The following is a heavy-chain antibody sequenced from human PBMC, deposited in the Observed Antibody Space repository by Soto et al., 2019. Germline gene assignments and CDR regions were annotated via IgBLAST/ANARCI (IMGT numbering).Heavy chain of an antibody. V-gene: IGHV4-30-2*01. Sequence: PSETLSLTCAVSGGSISSGGYSWSWIRQPPGKGLEWIGYIYHSGSTYYNPSLKSRVTISVDRSKNQFSLKLSSVTAADTAVYYCARAADGYTRRYFDYWGQGTLVTVS. CDR2: IYHSGST. D-gene: IGHD5-12*01. CDR1: GGSISSGGYS. J-gene: IGHJ4*02. CDR3: ARAADGYTRRYFDY.